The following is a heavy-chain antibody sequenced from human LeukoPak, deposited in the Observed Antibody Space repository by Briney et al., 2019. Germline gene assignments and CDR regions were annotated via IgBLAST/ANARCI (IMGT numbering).Heavy chain of an antibody. V-gene: IGHV4-59*11. Sequence: SETLSLTCTVSGGSISSHYWSWIRQPPGKGLEWIGYIYYSGSTNYNPSLKSRVTISVDTSKNQFSLKLSSVTAADTAVYYCARGGYGDYGDYWGQGTLVTVSS. J-gene: IGHJ4*02. CDR2: IYYSGST. CDR3: ARGGYGDYGDY. D-gene: IGHD4-17*01. CDR1: GGSISSHY.